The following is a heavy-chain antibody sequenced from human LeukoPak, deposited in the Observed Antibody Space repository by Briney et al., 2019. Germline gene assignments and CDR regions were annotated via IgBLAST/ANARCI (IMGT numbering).Heavy chain of an antibody. Sequence: SETLSLTCTVSGDSISGYYWSWIRQPPGKGLEWIGYVFSSGTTNYNPSLKGRVTLLVDTSKNQFSLKLRSVTAADTAVYYCASRSGYDTLFDYWGQGTLVTVSS. V-gene: IGHV4-59*08. CDR2: VFSSGTT. D-gene: IGHD3-3*01. CDR1: GDSISGYY. J-gene: IGHJ4*02. CDR3: ASRSGYDTLFDY.